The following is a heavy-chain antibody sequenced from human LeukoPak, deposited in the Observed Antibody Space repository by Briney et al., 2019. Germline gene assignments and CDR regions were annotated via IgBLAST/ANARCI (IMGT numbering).Heavy chain of an antibody. J-gene: IGHJ5*02. CDR1: GYTFTGYY. CDR2: INPNSGGT. V-gene: IGHV1-2*02. CDR3: ARRIYTYDSSGYSVNWFDP. Sequence: ASVKVSCKASGYTFTGYYMHWVRQAPGQGLEWMGWINPNSGGTNYAQKFQGRVTMTRDTSISTAYMELSRLRSDDTAVYYCARRIYTYDSSGYSVNWFDPWGQGTLVTVSS. D-gene: IGHD3-22*01.